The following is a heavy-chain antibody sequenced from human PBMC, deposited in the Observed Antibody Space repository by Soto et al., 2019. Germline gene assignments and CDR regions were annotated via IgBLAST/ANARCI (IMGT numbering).Heavy chain of an antibody. D-gene: IGHD5-12*01. V-gene: IGHV3-11*05. Sequence: QVQLVESGGGLVKPGGSLRLSCAASGFTFSDYYMSWIRQAPGKGLEWVSYISSSSSYTNYADSVKGRFTISRDNAKNSLYLQMTSLRAEDTAVYYCARDHHRYSGYDYDDYWGQGTLVTVAS. CDR2: ISSSSSYT. J-gene: IGHJ4*02. CDR3: ARDHHRYSGYDYDDY. CDR1: GFTFSDYY.